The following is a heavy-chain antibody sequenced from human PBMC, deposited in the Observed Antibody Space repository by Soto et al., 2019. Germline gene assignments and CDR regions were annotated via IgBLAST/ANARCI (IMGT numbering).Heavy chain of an antibody. Sequence: PSETLSLTCTVSGGSISSYYWSWIRQPPGKGLEWIGYIYYSGSTNYNPSLKSRVTISVGTSKNQFSLKLSSVTAADTAVYYCARGFTDTYYYGSGDPQINWFDPWGQGTLVTVSS. CDR2: IYYSGST. CDR3: ARGFTDTYYYGSGDPQINWFDP. J-gene: IGHJ5*02. V-gene: IGHV4-59*01. D-gene: IGHD3-10*01. CDR1: GGSISSYY.